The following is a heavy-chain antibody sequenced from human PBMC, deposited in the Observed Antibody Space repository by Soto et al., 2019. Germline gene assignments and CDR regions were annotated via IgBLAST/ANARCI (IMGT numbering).Heavy chain of an antibody. CDR2: ISTSSSTI. CDR1: GFTFSSYS. J-gene: IGHJ4*02. D-gene: IGHD3-3*01. CDR3: ARDPPTAGVLYDY. V-gene: IGHV3-48*02. Sequence: GGSLRLSCAASGFTFSSYSMNWVRQAPGKGLEWVSYISTSSSTIRYADSVKGRFTISRDNANNSLYLQMNSLRDEDTAVYYCARDPPTAGVLYDYWGQGTLVTVSS.